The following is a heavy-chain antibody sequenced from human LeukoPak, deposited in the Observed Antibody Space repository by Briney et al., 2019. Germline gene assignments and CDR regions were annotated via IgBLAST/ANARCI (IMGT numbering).Heavy chain of an antibody. J-gene: IGHJ4*02. D-gene: IGHD1-1*01. Sequence: GSLRLSCTASGFPFIEYSMKWVRQAPGKGLEWISYIGVDSGNTKYADSVRGRFTISADKAKNSLYLQMNSLRVEDTAVHYCARDHNYAFDNWGQGTLVSVDS. CDR1: GFPFIEYS. CDR2: IGVDSGNT. V-gene: IGHV3-48*01. CDR3: ARDHNYAFDN.